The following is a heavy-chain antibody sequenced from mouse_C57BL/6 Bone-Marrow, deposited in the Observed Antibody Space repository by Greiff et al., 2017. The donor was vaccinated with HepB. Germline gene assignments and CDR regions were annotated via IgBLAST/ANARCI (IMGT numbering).Heavy chain of an antibody. D-gene: IGHD1-1*01. CDR2: IRLKSDNYAT. J-gene: IGHJ3*01. CDR1: GFTFSNYW. CDR3: TAGYYYYGSPWFAY. Sequence: EVQLVESGGGLVQPGGSMKLSCVASGFTFSNYWMNWVRQSPEKGLEWVAQIRLKSDNYATHYAESVKGRFTISRDDSKSSVYLQMNNLRAEDTGIYYCTAGYYYYGSPWFAYWGQGTLVTVSA. V-gene: IGHV6-3*01.